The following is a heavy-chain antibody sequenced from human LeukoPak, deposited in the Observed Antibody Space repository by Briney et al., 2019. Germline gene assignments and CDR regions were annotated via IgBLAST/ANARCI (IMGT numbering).Heavy chain of an antibody. J-gene: IGHJ5*02. CDR1: GGSISSYY. CDR2: IYTSGST. CDR3: AAVAETNWFDP. D-gene: IGHD6-19*01. V-gene: IGHV4-4*07. Sequence: PSETLSLTCTVSGGSISSYYWSWIRQPAGKGLEWIGRIYTSGSTNYNPSLKSRFTMSVDTSKNQFSLKLSSVTAADTAVYYCAAVAETNWFDPWGQGTLVTVSS.